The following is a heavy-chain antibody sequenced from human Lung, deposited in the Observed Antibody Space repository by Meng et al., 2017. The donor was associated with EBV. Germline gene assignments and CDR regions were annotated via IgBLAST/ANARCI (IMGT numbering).Heavy chain of an antibody. V-gene: IGHV4-4*02. J-gene: IGHJ4*02. D-gene: IGHD1-20*01. CDR1: SASISSNNY. CDR2: IYHNENT. CDR3: ARAPGNWNFDS. Sequence: QVRLQGSGPVWVKPSGTLSLTCTVSSASISSNNYWTWVRQSPGKGLEWIGEIYHNENTNYNPSLMSRVTMSLDKSKNHFSLNLRSVTAADTAVYFCARAPGNWNFDSWGQGTLVTVSS.